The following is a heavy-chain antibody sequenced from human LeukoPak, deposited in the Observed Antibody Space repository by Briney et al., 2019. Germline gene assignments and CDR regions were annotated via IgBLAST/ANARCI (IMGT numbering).Heavy chain of an antibody. J-gene: IGHJ4*02. Sequence: ASVKVSCKASGYTFTSYGISWVRQAPGQGLEWMGWISAYNGNTNYAQKLQGRVTMTTDTSTSTAYTELRRLRSDDTAVYYCARDRGSESYFDYWGQGTLVTVSS. CDR1: GYTFTSYG. CDR2: ISAYNGNT. D-gene: IGHD1-26*01. CDR3: ARDRGSESYFDY. V-gene: IGHV1-18*01.